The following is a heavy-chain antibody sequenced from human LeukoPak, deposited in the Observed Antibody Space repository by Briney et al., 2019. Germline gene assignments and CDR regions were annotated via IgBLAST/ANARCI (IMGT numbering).Heavy chain of an antibody. CDR3: ARDLRSSGYYAFDY. CDR2: ISSSSSYI. V-gene: IGHV3-21*05. J-gene: IGHJ4*02. Sequence: GGSLRLSCAASGFTFSSYSMNWVRQAPGKGLEWVSYISSSSSYIYYADSVKGRFTISRDYAKNSLYLQMNSLRAEDTAVYYCARDLRSSGYYAFDYWGQGTLVTVSS. D-gene: IGHD3-22*01. CDR1: GFTFSSYS.